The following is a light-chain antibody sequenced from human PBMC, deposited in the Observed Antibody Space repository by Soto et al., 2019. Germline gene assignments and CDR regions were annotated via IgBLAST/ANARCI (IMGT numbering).Light chain of an antibody. Sequence: QSVLTQPASVSGSPGQSITISCTGTSSDIGAYNFVSWYQQHPGKVPKLIISEASNRPSGVSNRFSGSKSGNTASLTISGLQAEDEADYYCSSHRGSISFYVFGTGTKVTVL. CDR3: SSHRGSISFYV. V-gene: IGLV2-14*01. CDR1: SSDIGAYNF. CDR2: EAS. J-gene: IGLJ1*01.